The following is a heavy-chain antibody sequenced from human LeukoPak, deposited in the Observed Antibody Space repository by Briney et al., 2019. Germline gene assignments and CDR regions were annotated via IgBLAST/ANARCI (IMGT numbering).Heavy chain of an antibody. D-gene: IGHD2-2*01. Sequence: ASVKVSCKASGYIFTSYDINWVRQATGQGLEWMGWMNPNSGNTGYAQKFQGRVTMTRNTSISTAYMGLSSLRSEDTAVYYCARGVDAANWFDPWGQGTLVTVSS. CDR1: GYIFTSYD. V-gene: IGHV1-8*01. J-gene: IGHJ5*02. CDR3: ARGVDAANWFDP. CDR2: MNPNSGNT.